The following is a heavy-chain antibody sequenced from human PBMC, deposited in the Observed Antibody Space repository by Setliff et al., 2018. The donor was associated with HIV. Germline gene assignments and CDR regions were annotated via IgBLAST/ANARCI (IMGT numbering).Heavy chain of an antibody. Sequence: PGGSLRLSCAASGFTFSDYYMSWIRQAPGKGLEWVSYISSSSSYTNYADSVKGRFTISRDNAKNSLYLQMNSLRAEDTAVYYCARDDSNYRQHGMDVWGQGTTVTVS. CDR3: ARDDSNYRQHGMDV. CDR1: GFTFSDYY. CDR2: ISSSSSYT. J-gene: IGHJ6*02. D-gene: IGHD4-4*01. V-gene: IGHV3-11*05.